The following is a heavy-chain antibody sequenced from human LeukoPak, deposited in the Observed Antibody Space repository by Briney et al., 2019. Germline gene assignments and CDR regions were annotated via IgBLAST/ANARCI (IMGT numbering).Heavy chain of an antibody. J-gene: IGHJ4*02. D-gene: IGHD3-10*01. CDR1: GYTFTSYG. Sequence: ASVKVSCKASGYTFTSYGISWVRQAPGQGLEWMGWISAYNCNTNYAQKLQGRVTMTTDTSTSTAYMELRSLRSDDTAVYYCARDQITYYYGSGSYYNVPGDYWGQGTLVTVSS. V-gene: IGHV1-18*04. CDR2: ISAYNCNT. CDR3: ARDQITYYYGSGSYYNVPGDY.